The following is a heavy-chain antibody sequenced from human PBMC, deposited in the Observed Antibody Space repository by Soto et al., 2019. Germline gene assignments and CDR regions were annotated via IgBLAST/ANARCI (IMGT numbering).Heavy chain of an antibody. CDR1: GGSISSSSYY. J-gene: IGHJ4*02. V-gene: IGHV4-39*01. CDR3: ARHVTISGGGPHFDY. Sequence: QLQLQESGPGLVKPSETLSLTCTVSGGSISSSSYYWGWIRQPPGKGLEWIGSIYYSGSTYYNPSLKSRVTISVDTSKNQFSLKLSSVTAADTAVYYCARHVTISGGGPHFDYWGQGTLVTVSS. D-gene: IGHD3-3*01. CDR2: IYYSGST.